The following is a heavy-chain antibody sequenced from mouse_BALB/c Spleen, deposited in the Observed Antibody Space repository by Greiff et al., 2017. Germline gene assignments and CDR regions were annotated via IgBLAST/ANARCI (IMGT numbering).Heavy chain of an antibody. V-gene: IGHV5-9*03. D-gene: IGHD2-4*01. CDR1: GFTFSSYT. J-gene: IGHJ2*01. CDR2: ISSGGGNT. CDR3: ARQGVDYDCFDY. Sequence: DVKLVESGGGLVKPGGSLKLSCAASGFTFSSYTMSWVRQTPEKRLEWVATISSGGGNTYYPDSVKGRFTISRDNAKNNLYLQMSSLRSEDTALYYCARQGVDYDCFDYWGQGTTLTVSS.